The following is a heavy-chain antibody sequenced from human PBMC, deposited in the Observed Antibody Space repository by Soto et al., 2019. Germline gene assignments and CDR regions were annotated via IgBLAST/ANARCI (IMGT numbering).Heavy chain of an antibody. D-gene: IGHD2-2*02. Sequence: GGSLRLSCVVSGFNFSNYWMTWVRQAPGKXLEWVANIKKDGSEKYYVDSVKGRFTISRDNAKNSLSLQMDSLRAEDTAVYYCNRGQGAPIGDYYDHGMDVWGQGTTVTVSS. CDR1: GFNFSNYW. CDR3: NRGQGAPIGDYYDHGMDV. J-gene: IGHJ6*02. CDR2: IKKDGSEK. V-gene: IGHV3-7*03.